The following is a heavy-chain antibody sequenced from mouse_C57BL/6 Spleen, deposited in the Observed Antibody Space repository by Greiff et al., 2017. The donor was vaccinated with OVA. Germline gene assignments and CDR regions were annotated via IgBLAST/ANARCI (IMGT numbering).Heavy chain of an antibody. D-gene: IGHD3-3*01. CDR2: IYPGDGDT. CDR3: ARGGTNYAMDY. Sequence: VQLQQSGPELVKPGASVKISCKASGYAFSSSWMNWVKQRPGQGLEWIGRIYPGDGDTNYNGKFKGKATLTADKSSSTAYMQLSSLTSEDSAVYFCARGGTNYAMDYWGQGTSVTVSS. J-gene: IGHJ4*01. V-gene: IGHV1-82*01. CDR1: GYAFSSSW.